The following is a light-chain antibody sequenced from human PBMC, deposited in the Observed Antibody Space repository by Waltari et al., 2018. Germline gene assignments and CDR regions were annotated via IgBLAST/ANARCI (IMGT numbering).Light chain of an antibody. J-gene: IGKJ4*01. CDR3: MQGTHWPLT. CDR1: QSLVYSDGKTY. CDR2: KVS. Sequence: QSLVYSDGKTYLNWFHQRPGQSPRRLIYKVSNQDSGVPDRFSGSGSATDFTLKISRVEAEDVGVYYCMQGTHWPLTFGGGTKVEIK. V-gene: IGKV2-30*01.